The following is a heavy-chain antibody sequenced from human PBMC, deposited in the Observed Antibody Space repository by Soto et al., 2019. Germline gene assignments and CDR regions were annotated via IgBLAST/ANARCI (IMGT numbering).Heavy chain of an antibody. CDR3: ARASYANPSPEDYYYYGMDV. CDR1: GGTFSSST. D-gene: IGHD2-2*01. V-gene: IGHV1-69*02. J-gene: IGHJ6*02. Sequence: GASVKASCKASGGTFSSSTIRWVRPASSQGHEWMGRIIPILGIANYAQKFQGRVTITADKSTSTAYMELSSLRSEDTAVYYCARASYANPSPEDYYYYGMDVWGQGTTVTVSS. CDR2: IIPILGIA.